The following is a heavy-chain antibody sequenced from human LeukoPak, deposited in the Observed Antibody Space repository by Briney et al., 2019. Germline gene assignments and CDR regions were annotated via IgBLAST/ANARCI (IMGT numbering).Heavy chain of an antibody. Sequence: PGGSLRLSCAASGFTFRIYWMGWVRQTPGKGLEWVANINQDGSETYYVDSVEGRFTISRDNAKNSLYLQMNSLRADDTAVYYCARDPTHGALDYWGQGTLVTVSS. J-gene: IGHJ4*02. CDR2: INQDGSET. D-gene: IGHD3-10*01. CDR1: GFTFRIYW. V-gene: IGHV3-7*01. CDR3: ARDPTHGALDY.